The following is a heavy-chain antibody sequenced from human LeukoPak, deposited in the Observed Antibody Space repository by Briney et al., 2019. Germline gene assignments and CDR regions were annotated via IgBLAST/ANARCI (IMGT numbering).Heavy chain of an antibody. CDR3: ARGRGWYMGMPFDY. CDR1: GFTFDDYG. V-gene: IGHV3-48*01. CDR2: ISSSSSTI. J-gene: IGHJ4*02. D-gene: IGHD6-19*01. Sequence: GGSLRLSCAASGFTFDDYGMSWVRQAPGKGLEWVSYISSSSSTIYYADSVKGRFTISRDNAKNSLYLQMNSLRAEDTAVYYCARGRGWYMGMPFDYWGQGTLVTVSS.